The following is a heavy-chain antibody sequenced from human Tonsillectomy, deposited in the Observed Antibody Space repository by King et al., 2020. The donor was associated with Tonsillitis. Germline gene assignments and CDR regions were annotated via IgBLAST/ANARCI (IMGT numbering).Heavy chain of an antibody. CDR3: AKDGVRSNLPFGN. CDR1: GFTFSSYA. V-gene: IGHV3-23*04. Sequence: VQLVESGGGLVQPGGSLRLSCAASGFTFSSYAMISCSQASGKGLEGVSAISGSGGSPYYADSVKGRCTISRDNSKNTLYLQMNSLRAEDTAVYYCAKDGVRSNLPFGNWGQGTLVTVSS. J-gene: IGHJ4*02. CDR2: ISGSGGSP. D-gene: IGHD3-10*01.